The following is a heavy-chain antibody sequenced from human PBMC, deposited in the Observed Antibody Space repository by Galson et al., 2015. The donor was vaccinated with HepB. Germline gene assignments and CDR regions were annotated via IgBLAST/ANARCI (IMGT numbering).Heavy chain of an antibody. J-gene: IGHJ6*02. CDR2: ISWNSGSI. CDR3: AKVMVFDCYYYGMDV. D-gene: IGHD3-3*01. V-gene: IGHV3-9*01. CDR1: GFTFDDYA. Sequence: SLRLSCAASGFTFDDYAMHWVRQAPGQGLEWVSGISWNSGSIGYADSVKGRFTISRDNAKNSLYLQMNSLRAEDTALYYCAKVMVFDCYYYGMDVWGQGTTVTVSS.